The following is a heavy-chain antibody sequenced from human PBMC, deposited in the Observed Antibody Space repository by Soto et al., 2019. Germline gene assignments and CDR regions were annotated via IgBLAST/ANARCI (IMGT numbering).Heavy chain of an antibody. D-gene: IGHD3-16*01. CDR3: ARARGEMPTIKGGYYYYGMDV. V-gene: IGHV1-69*01. J-gene: IGHJ6*02. CDR1: GGTFSSYA. CDR2: IIPIFGTA. Sequence: QVQLVQSGAEVKKPGSSVKVSCKASGGTFSSYAISWVRQAPGQGLEWMGGIIPIFGTANYAQKFQGRVTITADESTSTAYMELSSLRSEDTAVYYCARARGEMPTIKGGYYYYGMDVWGQGTTVTVSS.